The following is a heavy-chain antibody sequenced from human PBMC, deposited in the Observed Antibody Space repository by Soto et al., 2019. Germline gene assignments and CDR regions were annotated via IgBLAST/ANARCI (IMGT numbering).Heavy chain of an antibody. CDR3: AKGDSDYYFDS. J-gene: IGHJ4*02. CDR1: GFVFTNFW. CDR2: ISASGSNG. Sequence: GGSLRLSCEASGFVFTNFWMHWVRHVPGKGLVWVSGISASGSNGFYTDSVKGRFIISRDNSKNTLYLQMNSLRVDDTALYFCAKGDSDYYFDSLGQGTLVTVSS. D-gene: IGHD4-4*01. V-gene: IGHV3-23*01.